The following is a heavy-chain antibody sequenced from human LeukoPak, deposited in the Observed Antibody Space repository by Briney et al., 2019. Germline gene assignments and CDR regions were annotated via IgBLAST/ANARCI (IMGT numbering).Heavy chain of an antibody. CDR3: ARDSRPRDGYNCLDY. CDR2: ISSSSSYI. J-gene: IGHJ4*02. CDR1: GFTFSSYS. D-gene: IGHD5-24*01. Sequence: PGGSLRLSCAASGFTFSSYSKTWVRQAPGKGLEWVSSISSSSSYIYYADSVKGRFTISRDNAKTSLYLQMTSLRAEDTAVYYCARDSRPRDGYNCLDYWGQGTLVTVSS. V-gene: IGHV3-21*01.